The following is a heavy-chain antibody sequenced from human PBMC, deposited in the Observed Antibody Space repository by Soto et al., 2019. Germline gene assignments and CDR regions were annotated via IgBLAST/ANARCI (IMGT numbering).Heavy chain of an antibody. Sequence: GGSLRLSCAASGFTFSSYAMSWVRQAPGKGLEWVSAISGSGGSTYYADSVKGRFTISRDNSKNTLYLQMNSLRAEDTAVYYCAKDRVTMVRGAHVIDYWGQGTLVTVS. J-gene: IGHJ4*02. CDR3: AKDRVTMVRGAHVIDY. D-gene: IGHD3-10*01. CDR2: ISGSGGST. CDR1: GFTFSSYA. V-gene: IGHV3-23*01.